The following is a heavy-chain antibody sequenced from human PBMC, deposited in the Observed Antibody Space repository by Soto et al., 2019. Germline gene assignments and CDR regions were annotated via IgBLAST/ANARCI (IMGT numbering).Heavy chain of an antibody. CDR1: GYTFNNFV. CDR3: ARATVEVVPTATYIDH. V-gene: IGHV1-18*01. CDR2: ISASNGDT. J-gene: IGHJ4*02. D-gene: IGHD2-21*02. Sequence: QVQLVQSGTEVQKPGASVKVSCKASGYTFNNFVVAWVRQAPGQGLEWMGWISASNGDTNYAQKFQGRVTMTTDTSTNTAYMHLRSLRSDDTAVYYCARATVEVVPTATYIDHWGQGTRVSVSS.